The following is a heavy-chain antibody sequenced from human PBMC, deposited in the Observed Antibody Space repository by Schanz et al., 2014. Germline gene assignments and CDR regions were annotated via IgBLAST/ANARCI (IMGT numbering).Heavy chain of an antibody. D-gene: IGHD3-22*01. Sequence: DVHLLESGGGLVQPGGSLRLSCATSGLTFTSAWMSWVRQAPGKGLEWVSAMNESHSTIYYADSVRGRFTISRDNAENTLFLQMNSLRVEDSAIYYCAKDISDTSGKDDYWGQGTLVTVSS. J-gene: IGHJ4*02. CDR1: GLTFTSAW. CDR3: AKDISDTSGKDDY. CDR2: MNESHSTI. V-gene: IGHV3-23*01.